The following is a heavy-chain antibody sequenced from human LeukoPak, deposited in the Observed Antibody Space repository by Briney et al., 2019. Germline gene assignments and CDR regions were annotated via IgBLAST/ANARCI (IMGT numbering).Heavy chain of an antibody. Sequence: TSETLSLTCTVSGGSISGYYWSWIRQPPGKGLEWIGYIYYSGSTNYNPSLKSRVTISVDTSRNQFSLKLNSVTTADTAVYYCARGDLSGWYSSFDYWGQGTLVTVSS. CDR2: IYYSGST. V-gene: IGHV4-59*01. CDR1: GGSISGYY. J-gene: IGHJ4*02. D-gene: IGHD6-19*01. CDR3: ARGDLSGWYSSFDY.